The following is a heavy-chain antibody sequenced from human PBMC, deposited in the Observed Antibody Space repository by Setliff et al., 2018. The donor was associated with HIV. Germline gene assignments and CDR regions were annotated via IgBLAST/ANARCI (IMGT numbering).Heavy chain of an antibody. V-gene: IGHV1-46*01. D-gene: IGHD2-2*01. CDR3: ARDRQDIVVVPAARRPDAFDI. CDR1: GYTFTSYY. CDR2: INPSGGST. J-gene: IGHJ3*02. Sequence: ASVKVSCKASGYTFTSYYMHWVRQAPGQGLEWMGIINPSGGSTSYAQKFQGRVTMTRDASTSTVYMELSSLRSEDTAVYYCARDRQDIVVVPAARRPDAFDIWGQGTMVTVSS.